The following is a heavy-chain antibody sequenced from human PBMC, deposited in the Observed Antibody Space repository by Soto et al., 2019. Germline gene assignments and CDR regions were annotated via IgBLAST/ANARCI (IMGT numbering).Heavy chain of an antibody. V-gene: IGHV6-1*01. CDR3: ARGSWDDVSGHYYMDV. D-gene: IGHD1-1*01. CDR2: TYYKSKWYY. Sequence: QVPLQQSSPGLVKPSQALSLTCGISGDSVSSNSAGWNWIRQTPSRGLEWLGRTYYKSKWYYTYAASVKSRITVSPDTSKNQFSLQLTSVTPEDTAVYYCARGSWDDVSGHYYMDVWDKGTTVTVSS. J-gene: IGHJ6*03. CDR1: GDSVSSNSAG.